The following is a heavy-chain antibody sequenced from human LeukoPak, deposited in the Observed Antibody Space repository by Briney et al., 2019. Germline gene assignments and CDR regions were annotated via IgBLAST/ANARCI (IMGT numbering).Heavy chain of an antibody. J-gene: IGHJ6*02. V-gene: IGHV3-21*01. D-gene: IGHD3-22*01. Sequence: PGRSLRLSCAASGFTFSSYSMNWVRQAPGKGLEWVSSISSSSSYIYYADSVKGRFTISRDNAKNSLFLQMNSLRAEDTAVYYCARDSDFDSSGYYPYYYYYYNMDVWGQGTTVTVSS. CDR2: ISSSSSYI. CDR1: GFTFSSYS. CDR3: ARDSDFDSSGYYPYYYYYYNMDV.